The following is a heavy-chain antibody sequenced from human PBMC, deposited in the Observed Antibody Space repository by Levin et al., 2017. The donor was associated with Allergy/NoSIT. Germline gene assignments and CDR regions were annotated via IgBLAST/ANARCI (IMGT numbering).Heavy chain of an antibody. CDR1: GFGVSGTY. V-gene: IGHV3-53*01. J-gene: IGHJ5*02. D-gene: IGHD4-17*01. Sequence: LSLTCVASGFGVSGTYMSWVRQAPGKGLEWVSIINSGDDTYYADSVKGRFTISRDNSKNTLYLQMNSLIVEDTAVYYCARDDGRSLLNHWGQGTLVTVSS. CDR3: ARDDGRSLLNH. CDR2: INSGDDT.